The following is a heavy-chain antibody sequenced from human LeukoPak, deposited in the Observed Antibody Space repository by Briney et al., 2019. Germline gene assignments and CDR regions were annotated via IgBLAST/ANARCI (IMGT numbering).Heavy chain of an antibody. CDR3: ARDPPPIH. CDR1: GFTFSTYG. J-gene: IGHJ4*02. V-gene: IGHV3-21*01. Sequence: GGSLRLSCAASGFTFSTYGMHWVRQAPGKGLEWVSSISSSSSYIYYADSVKGRFTISRDNAKNSLYLQMNSLRAEDTAVYYCARDPPPIHWGQGTLVTVSS. CDR2: ISSSSSYI.